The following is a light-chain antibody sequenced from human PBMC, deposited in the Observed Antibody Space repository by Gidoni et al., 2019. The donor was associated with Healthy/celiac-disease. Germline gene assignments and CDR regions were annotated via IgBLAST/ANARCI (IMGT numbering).Light chain of an antibody. V-gene: IGKV1-NL1*01. CDR3: QQYYSTPGYT. Sequence: DIQMTQSPASLSASVGDRVTITCRASQGISNSLDWYQQKPGKAPKLLLYAASRLESGVPSRFSGSGSGTDYTLTISSLQPEDFATYYCQQYYSTPGYTFGQGTKLEIK. CDR2: AAS. CDR1: QGISNS. J-gene: IGKJ2*01.